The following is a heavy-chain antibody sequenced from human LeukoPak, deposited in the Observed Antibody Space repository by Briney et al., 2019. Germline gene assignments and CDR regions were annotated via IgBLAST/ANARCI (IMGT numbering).Heavy chain of an antibody. V-gene: IGHV4-31*03. D-gene: IGHD2-2*01. CDR2: IYYSGST. CDR3: ARDISSPYAFDI. J-gene: IGHJ3*02. CDR1: GGSISSGGYY. Sequence: PSQTLSLTCTVSGGSISSGGYYWSWIRQHPGKGLEWIGYIYYSGSTYYNPSLKSRVTISVDTSKNQFSLKLSSVTAADTAVYYCARDISSPYAFDIWGQGTMVTVSS.